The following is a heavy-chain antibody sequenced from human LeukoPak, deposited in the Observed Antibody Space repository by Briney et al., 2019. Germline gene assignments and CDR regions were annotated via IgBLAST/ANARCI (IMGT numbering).Heavy chain of an antibody. J-gene: IGHJ4*02. V-gene: IGHV3-15*01. CDR3: TRAQKCDY. CDR2: IKSKTDGGTT. Sequence: GGSLRLSCAASGFTFSNAWMSWVRQAPGKGLEWVGRIKSKTDGGTTDYAAPVKGRFTISRDDSKSIAYLQVNSLKTEDTAVYYCTRAQKCDYWGQGALVTVSS. CDR1: GFTFSNAW.